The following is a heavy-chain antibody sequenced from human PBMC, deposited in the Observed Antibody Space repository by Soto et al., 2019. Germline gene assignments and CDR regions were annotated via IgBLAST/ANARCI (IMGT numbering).Heavy chain of an antibody. CDR3: ASDGPSYSSGWYFGVGERRDPLNY. Sequence: QVQLVESGGGVVQPGRSLRLSCAASGFTFSSYAMHWVRQAPGKGLEWVAVISYDGSNKYYADSVKGRFTVSRDNSKKTVYLQGNSLRAEEKAVYYCASDGPSYSSGWYFGVGERRDPLNYWGQGTRVTVSS. CDR2: ISYDGSNK. J-gene: IGHJ4*02. CDR1: GFTFSSYA. D-gene: IGHD6-19*01. V-gene: IGHV3-30-3*01.